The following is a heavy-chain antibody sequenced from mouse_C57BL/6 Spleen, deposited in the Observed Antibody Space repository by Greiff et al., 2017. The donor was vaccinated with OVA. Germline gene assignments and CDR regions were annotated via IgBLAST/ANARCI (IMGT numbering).Heavy chain of an antibody. CDR1: EYEFPSHD. D-gene: IGHD1-1*01. CDR3: ARHGRDYYGSSYVDV. V-gene: IGHV5-2*01. Sequence: EVQGVESGGGLVQPGESLKLSCESNEYEFPSHDMSWVRKTPEKRLELVAAINSDGGSTYYPATMERRFIISRDNTKKTLYLQRSSLRSEDTALYYCARHGRDYYGSSYVDVWGTGTTVTVSS. CDR2: INSDGGST. J-gene: IGHJ1*03.